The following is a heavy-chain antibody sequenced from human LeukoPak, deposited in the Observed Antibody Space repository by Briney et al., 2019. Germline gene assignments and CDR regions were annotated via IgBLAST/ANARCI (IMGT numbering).Heavy chain of an antibody. CDR3: ARDVGLVAGSYFDY. CDR1: GFTFSSYD. Sequence: GGPLRLSCGASGFTFSSYDVNWVRQAPGKGREWVTYISSSGSTIYYADSVKGRFTISGDNAKISLYLQMNSLRAEDTAVYYCARDVGLVAGSYFDYWGQGTLVTVSS. CDR2: ISSSGSTI. J-gene: IGHJ4*02. V-gene: IGHV3-48*03. D-gene: IGHD6-19*01.